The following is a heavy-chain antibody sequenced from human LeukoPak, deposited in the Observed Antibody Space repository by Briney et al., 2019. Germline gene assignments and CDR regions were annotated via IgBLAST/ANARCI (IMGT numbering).Heavy chain of an antibody. CDR1: GFTFSSYG. J-gene: IGHJ4*02. V-gene: IGHV3-30*03. CDR3: NTENWYYFDY. CDR2: ISYDGSNK. Sequence: PGGSLRLSCAASGFTFSSYGMHWVRQAPGKGLEWVAVISYDGSNKYYADSVKGRFTISRDDSKNTLYLQMNSLKTEDTAVYYCNTENWYYFDYWGQGTLVTVSS. D-gene: IGHD1-1*01.